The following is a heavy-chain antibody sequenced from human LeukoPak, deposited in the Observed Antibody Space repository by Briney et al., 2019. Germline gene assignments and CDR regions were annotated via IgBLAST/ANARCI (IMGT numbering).Heavy chain of an antibody. CDR1: GGSISSGGYS. J-gene: IGHJ4*02. CDR3: ARASGLYYFDH. CDR2: IYHSGST. Sequence: SQTLSLTCAVSGGSISSGGYSWSWIRQPPGKGLEWIGYIYHSGSTYYNPSLKSRVTISVDRSKNQFSLKLSSVTAADTAVYYCARASGLYYFDHWGQGTLVTVSS. V-gene: IGHV4-30-2*01. D-gene: IGHD3-3*01.